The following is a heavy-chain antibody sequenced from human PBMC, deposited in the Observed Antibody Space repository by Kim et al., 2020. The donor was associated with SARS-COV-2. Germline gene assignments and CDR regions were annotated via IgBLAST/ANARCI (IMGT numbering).Heavy chain of an antibody. D-gene: IGHD3-22*01. CDR3: AKDMTMYYYDSSSYSFTLD. V-gene: IGHV3-9*01. J-gene: IGHJ4*02. Sequence: GRFTISRDNSKNSLYLQMNSLKAEDTALYYCAKDMTMYYYDSSSYSFTLDWGQGTLVTVSS.